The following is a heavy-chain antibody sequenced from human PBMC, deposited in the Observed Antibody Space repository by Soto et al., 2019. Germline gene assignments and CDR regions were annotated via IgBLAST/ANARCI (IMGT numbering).Heavy chain of an antibody. V-gene: IGHV4-59*08. J-gene: IGHJ4*02. D-gene: IGHD6-19*01. CDR2: AYYTGSP. CDR1: GDSISDYY. CDR3: ARRKDSRGGWVYFDY. Sequence: SETLSLTCTVSGDSISDYYWSWIRQPPEKGLEWIGFAYYTGSPSYNPSLKSRVTISIDASKKQFSLNLNSVTAADTAVYYCARRKDSRGGWVYFDYWGQRILVTVSS.